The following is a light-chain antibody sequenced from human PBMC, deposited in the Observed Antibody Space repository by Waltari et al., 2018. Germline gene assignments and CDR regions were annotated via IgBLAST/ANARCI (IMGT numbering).Light chain of an antibody. CDR1: QLITSW. J-gene: IGKJ4*01. Sequence: DIQMTKSQSSVSSSVGDTVTITCRPSQLITSWLAWYQQKPGKSPKLLIYAESSLQSGVPARFSGSGSGADFTLTISSLQPEDFATYYCQQADSLPLTFGGGTKVEIK. V-gene: IGKV1D-12*01. CDR2: AES. CDR3: QQADSLPLT.